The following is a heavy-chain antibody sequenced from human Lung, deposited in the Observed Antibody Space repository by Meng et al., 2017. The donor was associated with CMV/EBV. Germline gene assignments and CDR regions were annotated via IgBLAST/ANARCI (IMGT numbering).Heavy chain of an antibody. CDR1: GNTFTHNV. CDR3: ASDPSNTSGRYASFDY. J-gene: IGHJ4*02. V-gene: IGHV1-18*01. CDR2: ISCSNGEK. Sequence: VPLVPAGEEVKTAAASVGVSCKAFGNTFTHNVISWLRPAAGQGLEMMGWISCSNGEKNYEKKHPGRVTMTTTTSTNTAYMDLRGIRSDDTAVYYCASDPSNTSGRYASFDYWGQGTLVTVSS. D-gene: IGHD6-19*01.